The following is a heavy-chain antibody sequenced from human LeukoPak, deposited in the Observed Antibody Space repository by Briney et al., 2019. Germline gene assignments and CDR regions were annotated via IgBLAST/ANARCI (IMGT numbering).Heavy chain of an antibody. Sequence: GESLEISCKGSGYRFTDYWIAWVRQMPGKGLEWMGIIYPGDSDTRYSPSFQGQVTFSADKPISTAYLQWSSLKASDTAMYYCARRSYCYSTSCYGYWFDSWGQGTLVTVSS. CDR2: IYPGDSDT. CDR3: ARRSYCYSTSCYGYWFDS. CDR1: GYRFTDYW. D-gene: IGHD2-2*01. J-gene: IGHJ5*01. V-gene: IGHV5-51*01.